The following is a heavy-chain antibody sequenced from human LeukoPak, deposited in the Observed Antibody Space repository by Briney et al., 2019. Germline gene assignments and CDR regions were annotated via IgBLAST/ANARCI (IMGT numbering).Heavy chain of an antibody. CDR1: GFTFSSYG. CDR3: EKTTVGAFSLFDY. V-gene: IGHV3-30*02. J-gene: IGHJ4*02. D-gene: IGHD1-26*01. CDR2: IRYDGSNK. Sequence: GGSLRLFCAASGFTFSSYGMHWVRQAPGKGLEWVAFIRYDGSNKYYADSVKGRFTISRDNSKNTLYLQMNSLRAEDTAVYYCEKTTVGAFSLFDYWGQGTLVTVSS.